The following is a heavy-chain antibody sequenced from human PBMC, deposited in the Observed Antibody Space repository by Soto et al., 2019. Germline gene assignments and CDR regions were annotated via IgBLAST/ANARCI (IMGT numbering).Heavy chain of an antibody. CDR1: GCSISSSSYY. CDR2: IYYSGST. D-gene: IGHD3-10*01. CDR3: ARYGMVRGVITIDY. J-gene: IGHJ4*02. V-gene: IGHV4-39*01. Sequence: SETLSLTCTVSGCSISSSSYYWGWIRQPPGKGLEWIGSIYYSGSTYYNPSLKSRVTISVDTSKNQFSLKLSSVTAADTAVYYCARYGMVRGVITIDYWGQGTLVTVSS.